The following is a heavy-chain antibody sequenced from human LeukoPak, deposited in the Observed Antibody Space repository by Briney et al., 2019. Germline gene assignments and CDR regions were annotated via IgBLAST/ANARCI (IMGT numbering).Heavy chain of an antibody. CDR1: GYTFTSYY. CDR3: ATPGSAKDYMDV. V-gene: IGHV1-46*01. CDR2: INPSGNST. Sequence: GASVKVSCKASGYTFTSYYMHWVRQAPGQGLEWMGIINPSGNSTSYAQKFQGRVTITADESTSTAYMELSSLRSEDTAVYYCATPGSAKDYMDVWGKGTTVTVSS. J-gene: IGHJ6*03.